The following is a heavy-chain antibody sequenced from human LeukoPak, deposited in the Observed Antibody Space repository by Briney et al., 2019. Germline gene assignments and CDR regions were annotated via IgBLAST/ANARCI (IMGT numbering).Heavy chain of an antibody. J-gene: IGHJ4*02. CDR2: IIPIFGTA. CDR3: ARGRMAGTYVFDY. D-gene: IGHD6-19*01. Sequence: SVKVSCKASGGTFSSYAISWVRQAPGQGLEWMGGIIPIFGTANYAQKFQGRVTITADESTSTAYMELSSLRSEDTAVYYCARGRMAGTYVFDYWGQGTWVTVSS. V-gene: IGHV1-69*01. CDR1: GGTFSSYA.